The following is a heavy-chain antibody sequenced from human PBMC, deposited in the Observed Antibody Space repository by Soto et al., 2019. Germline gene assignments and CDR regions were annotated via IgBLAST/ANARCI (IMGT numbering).Heavy chain of an antibody. D-gene: IGHD2-2*02. CDR3: ARDHCGSTSCYTAVDY. J-gene: IGHJ4*02. V-gene: IGHV1-18*04. CDR2: ISAYNGNT. Sequence: GASVKVSCKASGYTFTSYGISWVRQAPGQGLEWMGWISAYNGNTNYAQKLQGRVTMTTDTSTSTAYMELRSLRSDDTAVYYCARDHCGSTSCYTAVDYWGQGTLVTVSS. CDR1: GYTFTSYG.